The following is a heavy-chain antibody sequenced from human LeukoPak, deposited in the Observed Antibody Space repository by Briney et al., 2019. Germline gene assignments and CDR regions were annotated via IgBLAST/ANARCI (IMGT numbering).Heavy chain of an antibody. D-gene: IGHD4-11*01. Sequence: SETLSFTCTVAGGSISSCYWSCIRQPPGERLEGIGYSFYSGSTTYNPSLKSRVTISVDTSKNHFSLNLSSVTAADTAVYYCARAQRGRDGASTVYYYYFYMDVWGKGTTVTVSS. CDR3: ARAQRGRDGASTVYYYYFYMDV. CDR2: SFYSGST. J-gene: IGHJ6*03. CDR1: GGSISSCY. V-gene: IGHV4-59*01.